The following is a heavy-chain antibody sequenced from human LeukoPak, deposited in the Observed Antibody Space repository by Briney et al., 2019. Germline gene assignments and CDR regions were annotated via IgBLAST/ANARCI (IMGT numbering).Heavy chain of an antibody. V-gene: IGHV1-2*06. J-gene: IGHJ4*02. CDR2: INPNSGGT. D-gene: IGHD3-22*01. CDR1: GYTFTGYY. Sequence: ASVKVSCKASGYTFTGYYMHWVRQAPGQGLEWMGRINPNSGGTNYAQKFQGRVTMTRDTSISTAYMELSRLRSDDTAVYYCARVRGFYDSSGNPFDYWGQGTLVTVSS. CDR3: ARVRGFYDSSGNPFDY.